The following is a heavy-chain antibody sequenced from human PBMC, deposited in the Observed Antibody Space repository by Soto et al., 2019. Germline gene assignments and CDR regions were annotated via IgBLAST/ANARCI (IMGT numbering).Heavy chain of an antibody. Sequence: GGSLRLSCAASGFTFSSYSMNWVRQAPGKGLEWVSSISSSSSYIYYADSVKGRFTISRDNAKNSLYLQMNSLRAEDTAVYYCARDQEDGAASPEYYFDYWGQGTLVTVSS. CDR1: GFTFSSYS. D-gene: IGHD2-15*01. CDR2: ISSSSSYI. V-gene: IGHV3-21*01. CDR3: ARDQEDGAASPEYYFDY. J-gene: IGHJ4*02.